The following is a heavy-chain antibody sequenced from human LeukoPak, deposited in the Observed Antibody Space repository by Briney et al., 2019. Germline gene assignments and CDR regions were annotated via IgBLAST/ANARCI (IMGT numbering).Heavy chain of an antibody. Sequence: ASVKVSCKVSGYTLTELSMHWVRQAPGKGLEWMGGFDPEDGETIYAQKFQGRVTMTEDTSTDTAYMGLSSLRSEDTAVYYCARELAITFGGVIVIPRHGMDVWGQGTTVTVSS. CDR2: FDPEDGET. CDR3: ARELAITFGGVIVIPRHGMDV. CDR1: GYTLTELS. V-gene: IGHV1-24*01. D-gene: IGHD3-16*02. J-gene: IGHJ6*02.